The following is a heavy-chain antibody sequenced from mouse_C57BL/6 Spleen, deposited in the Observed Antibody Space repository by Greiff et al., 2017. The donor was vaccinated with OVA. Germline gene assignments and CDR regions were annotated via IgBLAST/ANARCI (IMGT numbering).Heavy chain of an antibody. CDR3: ARSAQAPDY. CDR1: GYTFTSYW. Sequence: QVQLQQPGAELVKPGASVKLSCKASGYTFTSYWMHWVKQRPGQGLEWIGMIHPNSGSTNYNEKFKGKATLTVDTSSSTAYMELHSLTSEDSAVYFCARSAQAPDYWGQGTTLTVSS. V-gene: IGHV1-64*01. J-gene: IGHJ2*01. D-gene: IGHD3-2*02. CDR2: IHPNSGST.